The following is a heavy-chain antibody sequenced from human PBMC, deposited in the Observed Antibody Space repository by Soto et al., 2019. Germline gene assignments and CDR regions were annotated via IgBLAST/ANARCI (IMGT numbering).Heavy chain of an antibody. CDR3: AREGPTWELRTEYFQH. CDR1: GFIFRTYG. Sequence: GGSLRLSCAASGFIFRTYGMHWVRQAPGKGLEWVAVISYDGSIKNYADSVKGRFTISRDNAKNSLYLQMNSLRDEDTAVYYCAREGPTWELRTEYFQHWGQGTLVTVSS. D-gene: IGHD1-26*01. V-gene: IGHV3-33*08. J-gene: IGHJ1*01. CDR2: ISYDGSIK.